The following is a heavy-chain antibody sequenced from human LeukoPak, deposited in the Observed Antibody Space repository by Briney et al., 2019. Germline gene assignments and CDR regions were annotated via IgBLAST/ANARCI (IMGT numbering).Heavy chain of an antibody. D-gene: IGHD1-1*01. CDR2: INPSGGST. J-gene: IGHJ4*02. V-gene: IGHV1-46*03. CDR3: ASGYGSPFTFDY. CDR1: GYTFTSYY. Sequence: ASVKVSCKASGYTFTSYYMHWVRQAPGQGLAWMGIINPSGGSTSYAQKFQGRVTMTRDTSTSTVYMELSSLRSEDTAVYYCASGYGSPFTFDYWGQGTLVTVSS.